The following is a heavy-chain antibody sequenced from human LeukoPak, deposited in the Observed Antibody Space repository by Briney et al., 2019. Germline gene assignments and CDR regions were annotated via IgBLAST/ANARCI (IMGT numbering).Heavy chain of an antibody. Sequence: ASVKVSCKASGYTFTSYGISWVRQAPGQGLEWMGWISAYNGNTNYAQKLQGRVTMTTDTSTSTAYMELRSLRSDDTAVYYCARLSYSSSWYPTDYYYYMDVWGKGTTVTVSS. CDR3: ARLSYSSSWYPTDYYYYMDV. CDR1: GYTFTSYG. J-gene: IGHJ6*03. CDR2: ISAYNGNT. V-gene: IGHV1-18*01. D-gene: IGHD6-13*01.